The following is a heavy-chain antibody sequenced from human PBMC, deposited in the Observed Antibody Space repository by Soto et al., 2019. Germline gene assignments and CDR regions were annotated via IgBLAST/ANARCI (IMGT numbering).Heavy chain of an antibody. V-gene: IGHV1-2*02. Sequence: ASVKVSCKASGYTFTGYYMHWVRQAPGQGLEWMGWINPNSGGTNYAQKFQGRVTMTRDTSISTAYMELSRLRSDDTAVYYCARAFVSVELTESPYYYYYGMDVWGQGTTVTVSS. CDR3: ARAFVSVELTESPYYYYYGMDV. CDR2: INPNSGGT. J-gene: IGHJ6*02. D-gene: IGHD1-7*01. CDR1: GYTFTGYY.